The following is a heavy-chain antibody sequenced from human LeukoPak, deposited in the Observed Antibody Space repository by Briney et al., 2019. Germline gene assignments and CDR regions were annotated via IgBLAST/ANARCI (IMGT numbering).Heavy chain of an antibody. CDR3: STTVPNVVATMTTDY. V-gene: IGHV3-53*01. CDR2: IYANGRT. D-gene: IGHD5-12*01. CDR1: GFSVSYNY. J-gene: IGHJ4*02. Sequence: GGSLRLSCAASGFSVSYNYMSWVRQVPGKGLEWASVIYANGRTYYADSVKGRFTISRDNSQNTVDLQMNSLRDEDTAMYYCSTTVPNVVATMTTDYWGQGTLVTVSS.